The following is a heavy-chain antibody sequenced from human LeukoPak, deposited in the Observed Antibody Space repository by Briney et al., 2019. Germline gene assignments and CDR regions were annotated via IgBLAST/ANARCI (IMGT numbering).Heavy chain of an antibody. J-gene: IGHJ6*02. V-gene: IGHV3-13*01. Sequence: GGSLRLSCAASGFPFSSYDMHSVRQATGKGMDWVSAIDIVGNTYYSGFVRVRFTITRENAKNSLYLQMNSLRDGDTALYYSIPISTGEHQYGMDVWGQGTTVTVSS. CDR2: IDIVGNT. CDR1: GFPFSSYD. D-gene: IGHD7-27*01. CDR3: IPISTGEHQYGMDV.